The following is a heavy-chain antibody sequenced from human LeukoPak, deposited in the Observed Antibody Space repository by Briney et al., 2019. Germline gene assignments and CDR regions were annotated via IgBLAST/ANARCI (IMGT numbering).Heavy chain of an antibody. J-gene: IGHJ6*02. V-gene: IGHV3-30*18. Sequence: HPGGSLRLSCAASGFTFSSYGMHWVRRAPGKGLEWVAVISYDGSNKYYADSVKGRFTISRDNSKNTLYLQMNSLRAEDTAVYYCANQLIAAAGAYYYGMDVWGQGTTVTVSS. CDR3: ANQLIAAAGAYYYGMDV. CDR2: ISYDGSNK. D-gene: IGHD6-13*01. CDR1: GFTFSSYG.